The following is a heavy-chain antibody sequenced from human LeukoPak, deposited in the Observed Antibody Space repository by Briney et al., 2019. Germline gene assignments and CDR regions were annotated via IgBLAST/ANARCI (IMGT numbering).Heavy chain of an antibody. CDR1: GESFSGYY. Sequence: SETLSLTCAVYGESFSGYYWSWIRQPPGKGLEWIGEINHSGSTNYNPSLKSRVTISVDTSKNQFSLKLSSMTAADTAVYYCARVNYDLLTGYYTPPMDVWGKGTSVTVSS. D-gene: IGHD3-9*01. CDR2: INHSGST. CDR3: ARVNYDLLTGYYTPPMDV. V-gene: IGHV4-34*01. J-gene: IGHJ6*03.